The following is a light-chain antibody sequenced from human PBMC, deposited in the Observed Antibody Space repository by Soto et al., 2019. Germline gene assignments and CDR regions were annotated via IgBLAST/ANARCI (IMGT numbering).Light chain of an antibody. CDR2: SSN. CDR3: ETWDNSLNAPV. V-gene: IGLV1-44*01. J-gene: IGLJ3*02. Sequence: QSVLTQPPSASGAPGQRVSISCSGNNSNIGSNAVNWYQQFPGTAPKLLIHSSNQRPSGVPARFSGSKYGPSASLAISGLQADDEADYYCETWDNSLNAPVFGGGTKLTVL. CDR1: NSNIGSNA.